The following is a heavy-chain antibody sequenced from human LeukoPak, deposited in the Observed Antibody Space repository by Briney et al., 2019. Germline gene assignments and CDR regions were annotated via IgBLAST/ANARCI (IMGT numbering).Heavy chain of an antibody. CDR1: GFSFSNYN. J-gene: IGHJ4*02. D-gene: IGHD3-10*01. CDR2: ISRSSSTI. CDR3: ARVDGSGSYPDY. Sequence: PGGSLRLSCAPSGFSFSNYNMNWVRQAPGKGLEWVSYISRSSSTIKYADSVKGRFTISRDNAKNSLYLQMNSLRAEDTAVYYCARVDGSGSYPDYWGQGTLVTVSS. V-gene: IGHV3-48*04.